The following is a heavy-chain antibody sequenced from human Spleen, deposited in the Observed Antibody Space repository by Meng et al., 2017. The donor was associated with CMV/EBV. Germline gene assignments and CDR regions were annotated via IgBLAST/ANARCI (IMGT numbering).Heavy chain of an antibody. Sequence: SGPTLVKPTQTLTLTCTFSGFSLSTNRMRVSWIRQPPGKALEWLARIDWDDDKFYRTSLKSRLTITKDTSKNQVVLTMTNMDPVDTATYYCAHKQTGGDAFDIWGQGTMVTVSS. CDR2: IDWDDDK. D-gene: IGHD1-26*01. J-gene: IGHJ3*02. CDR1: GFSLSTNRMR. V-gene: IGHV2-70D*14. CDR3: AHKQTGGDAFDI.